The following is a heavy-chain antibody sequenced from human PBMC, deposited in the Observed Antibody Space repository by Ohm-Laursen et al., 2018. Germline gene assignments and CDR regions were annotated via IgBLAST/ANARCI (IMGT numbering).Heavy chain of an antibody. CDR3: ARDLSSGRGFDY. CDR1: GGSISSYY. V-gene: IGHV4-59*01. CDR2: IYYSGST. D-gene: IGHD5-12*01. Sequence: PGTLSLTCIVSGGSISSYYWSWIRQPPGKGLEWIGYIYYSGSTNYNPSLKSRVTISVDTSKNQFSLRLSSVTAADTAVYYCARDLSSGRGFDYWGQGTLVTVSS. J-gene: IGHJ4*02.